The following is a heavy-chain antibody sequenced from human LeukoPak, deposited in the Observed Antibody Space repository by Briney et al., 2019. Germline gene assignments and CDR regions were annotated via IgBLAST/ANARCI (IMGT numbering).Heavy chain of an antibody. J-gene: IGHJ4*02. D-gene: IGHD3-10*01. CDR3: AKEAYYYGSGNLLSYYFDY. V-gene: IGHV3-30*04. Sequence: PGRSLRLSCAASGFTFSSYAMHWVRQAKGKGLELVAVISYDGSNKYYADSVKGRFTISRDNSKNTLYLQMNSLRAEDTAVYYCAKEAYYYGSGNLLSYYFDYWGQGTLVTVSS. CDR2: ISYDGSNK. CDR1: GFTFSSYA.